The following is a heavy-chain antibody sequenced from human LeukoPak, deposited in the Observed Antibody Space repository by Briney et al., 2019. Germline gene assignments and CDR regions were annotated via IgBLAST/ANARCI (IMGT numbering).Heavy chain of an antibody. CDR1: GFTLCSNY. Sequence: PGGSLRLSRAASGFTLCSNYMSWVRQAPRKRLEWVSVIYSGGSTYYADSVKGRFTISRDNSKNTLYLQMNSLRAEDTAVYYCAREMATNPPGAFDIWGQGTMVSVSS. D-gene: IGHD5-24*01. V-gene: IGHV3-53*05. J-gene: IGHJ3*02. CDR3: AREMATNPPGAFDI. CDR2: IYSGGST.